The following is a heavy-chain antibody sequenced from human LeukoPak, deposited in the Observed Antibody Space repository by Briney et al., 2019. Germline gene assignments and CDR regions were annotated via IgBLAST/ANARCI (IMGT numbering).Heavy chain of an antibody. CDR2: IYHSGIT. CDR1: GYSISSGYY. D-gene: IGHD6-19*01. CDR3: ARGFDSSSGWYPAFDI. V-gene: IGHV4-38-2*02. J-gene: IGHJ3*02. Sequence: SETLSLTCTVSGYSISSGYYWGWIRQPPGKGLEWIGSIYHSGITYYNPSLKSRVTISADTPKNQFSLKLSSVTAADTAMYYCARGFDSSSGWYPAFDIWGHGTMGTVSS.